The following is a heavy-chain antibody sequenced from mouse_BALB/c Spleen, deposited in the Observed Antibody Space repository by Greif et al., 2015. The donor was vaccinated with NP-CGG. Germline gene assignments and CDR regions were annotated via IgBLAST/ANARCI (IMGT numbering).Heavy chain of an antibody. V-gene: IGHV5-6-3*01. CDR3: AGDEGHYYGSSRAY. J-gene: IGHJ3*01. CDR2: INSNGGST. CDR1: GFTFSSYG. D-gene: IGHD1-1*01. Sequence: EVKLVESGGGLVQPGGSLKLSCAASGFTFSSYGMSWVRQTPDKRLELVATINSNGGSTYYPDSVKGRFTISRDNAKNTLYLQMSSLKSEDTAMYYCAGDEGHYYGSSRAYWGQGTLVTVSA.